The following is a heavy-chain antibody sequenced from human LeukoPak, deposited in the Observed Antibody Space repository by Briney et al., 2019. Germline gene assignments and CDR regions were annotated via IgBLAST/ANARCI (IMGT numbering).Heavy chain of an antibody. J-gene: IGHJ4*02. Sequence: PGGSLRLSCAASGFTFSSYWMSWVRQAPGKGREWVANIKHDGSEKYYVDSVTGRFTISRDNAKNSLYLQMNSLRAEDTAVYYCARDRVGYCSSTSCYTKGMFDYWGQGTLVTVSS. CDR3: ARDRVGYCSSTSCYTKGMFDY. D-gene: IGHD2-2*02. V-gene: IGHV3-7*01. CDR2: IKHDGSEK. CDR1: GFTFSSYW.